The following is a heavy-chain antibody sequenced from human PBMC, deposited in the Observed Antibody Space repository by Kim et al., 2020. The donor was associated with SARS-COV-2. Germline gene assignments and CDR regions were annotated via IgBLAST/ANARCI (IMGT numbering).Heavy chain of an antibody. D-gene: IGHD3-16*02. CDR2: ISSSSSYI. V-gene: IGHV3-21*01. CDR3: ARDYDYVWGSYQPPHDAFDI. CDR1: GFTFSSYS. Sequence: GGSLRLSCAASGFTFSSYSMNWVRQAPGKGLEWVSSISSSSSYIYYADSVKGRFTISRDNAKNSLYLQMNSLRAEDTAVYYCARDYDYVWGSYQPPHDAFDIWGQGTMVTVSS. J-gene: IGHJ3*02.